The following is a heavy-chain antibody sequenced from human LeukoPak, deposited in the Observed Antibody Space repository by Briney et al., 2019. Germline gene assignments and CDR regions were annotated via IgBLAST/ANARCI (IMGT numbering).Heavy chain of an antibody. Sequence: PGGSLRLSCAASGFTFSSYAMSWVRQAPGKGLERVSAISGSGGSTYYADSVKGRSTISRDNSKNTLYLQMNSLRAEDTAVYYCAKEQWRVTASFDYWGQGTLVTVSS. CDR1: GFTFSSYA. V-gene: IGHV3-23*01. CDR3: AKEQWRVTASFDY. D-gene: IGHD2-21*02. CDR2: ISGSGGST. J-gene: IGHJ4*02.